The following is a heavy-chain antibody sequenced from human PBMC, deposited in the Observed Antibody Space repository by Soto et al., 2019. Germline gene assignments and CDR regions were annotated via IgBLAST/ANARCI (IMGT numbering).Heavy chain of an antibody. CDR3: VTSLNYDFWRDGGRHYYFDY. CDR1: GGSISSSYW. V-gene: IGHV4-4*02. J-gene: IGHJ4*02. Sequence: SETLSLTCAVSGGSISSSYWWNWVRQPPGKGLDWIGKIYHSGSTNYNPSLKNRVTISVDKSNNQFSLRLSSVTAADTAVYFCVTSLNYDFWRDGGRHYYFDYWGQGTLVTVSS. CDR2: IYHSGST. D-gene: IGHD3-3*01.